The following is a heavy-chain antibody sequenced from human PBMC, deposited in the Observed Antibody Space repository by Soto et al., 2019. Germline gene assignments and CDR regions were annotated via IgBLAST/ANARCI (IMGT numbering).Heavy chain of an antibody. CDR3: ARTAYTSMTTHWFDC. V-gene: IGHV1-69*13. CDR1: GGTFSSYA. Sequence: SVKVSCKASGGTFSSYAISWVRQAPGQGLEWMGGIIPIFGTANYAQKFQGRVTITADESTSTAYMELSNLRSEDTAVYYCARTAYTSMTTHWFDCWGQGTLVTVSS. CDR2: IIPIFGTA. D-gene: IGHD5-18*01. J-gene: IGHJ5*01.